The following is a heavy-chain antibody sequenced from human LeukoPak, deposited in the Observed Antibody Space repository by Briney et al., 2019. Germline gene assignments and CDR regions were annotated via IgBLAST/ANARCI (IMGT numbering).Heavy chain of an antibody. CDR1: GFIFSSYA. CDR2: ISGSGGST. J-gene: IGHJ3*02. D-gene: IGHD3-22*01. CDR3: AKVRTMIVVVRDAFDI. V-gene: IGHV3-23*01. Sequence: PGGSLRLSCAASGFIFSSYAMSWVRQAPGKGLEWVSGISGSGGSTYYADSVKGRFTISRDNSKNTLYLQMNSLRAEDTAVYYCAKVRTMIVVVRDAFDIWGQGTMVTVSS.